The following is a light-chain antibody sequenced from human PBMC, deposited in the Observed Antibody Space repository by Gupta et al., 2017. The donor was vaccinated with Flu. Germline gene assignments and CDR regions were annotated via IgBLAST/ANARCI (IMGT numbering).Light chain of an antibody. CDR1: QGIRGY. Sequence: DIQLTQSPSFLSASVGDRVTITCRASQGIRGYLAWYQQKPGRAPKLLIYAASTLQSGVPSRFSGSGSGTDFTLTVSSLQPEDFATYYCQQRKSYPVTFGGGTKVEIE. CDR2: AAS. J-gene: IGKJ4*01. CDR3: QQRKSYPVT. V-gene: IGKV1-9*01.